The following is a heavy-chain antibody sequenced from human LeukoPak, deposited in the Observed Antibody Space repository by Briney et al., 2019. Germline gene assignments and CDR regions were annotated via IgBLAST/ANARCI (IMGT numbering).Heavy chain of an antibody. CDR2: IIPIFGTA. Sequence: SVKVSCKASGGTFSSYAISWVRQAPGQGLEWMGGIIPIFGTANYAQKFQGRVTITADKSTSTAYMELSSLRSEDTAVSYCARDKALKGVAARYAFDIWGQGTMVTVPS. D-gene: IGHD2-15*01. CDR1: GGTFSSYA. J-gene: IGHJ3*02. CDR3: ARDKALKGVAARYAFDI. V-gene: IGHV1-69*06.